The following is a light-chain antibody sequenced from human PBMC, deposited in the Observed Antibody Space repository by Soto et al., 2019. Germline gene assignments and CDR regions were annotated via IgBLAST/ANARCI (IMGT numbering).Light chain of an antibody. J-gene: IGLJ2*01. Sequence: QSVLTQPPSVSGAPGQRVTISCTGTASNIGAGYAVHWHQQIPGTPPKLLIQGTPVPPSGGPDRFSGSESGTSASLAITELQAEDEAHCYGQSDGGAARIFGGGTKVTVL. V-gene: IGLV1-40*01. CDR2: GTP. CDR3: QSDGGAARI. CDR1: ASNIGAGYA.